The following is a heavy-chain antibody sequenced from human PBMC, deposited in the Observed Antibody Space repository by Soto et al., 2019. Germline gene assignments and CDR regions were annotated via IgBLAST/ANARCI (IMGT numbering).Heavy chain of an antibody. V-gene: IGHV3-21*01. CDR1: GFTFSSYS. CDR3: AVRDYDILTDDAFDI. J-gene: IGHJ3*02. D-gene: IGHD3-9*01. CDR2: ISSSSSYI. Sequence: FSCAASGFTFSSYSMNWVRQAPGKGLEWVSSISSSSSYIYYADSVKGRFTISRDNAKNSLYLQMNSLRAEDTAVYYCAVRDYDILTDDAFDIWGQGTMVTVSS.